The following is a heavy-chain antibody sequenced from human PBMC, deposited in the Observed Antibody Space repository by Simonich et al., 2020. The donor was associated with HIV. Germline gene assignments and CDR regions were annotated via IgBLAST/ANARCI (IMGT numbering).Heavy chain of an antibody. J-gene: IGHJ3*01. V-gene: IGHV4-34*01. Sequence: QVELQQWGAGLLKPSETLSLTCAVFHGSFSDYYWSWIRQPPGKGLEWIGEINHSRSTKYKPSLKSRVTISVDTSKNQFSLKLRSVTAADTAVYYCARAGLTMVRGVPASFDVWGQGTMVTVSS. CDR3: ARAGLTMVRGVPASFDV. D-gene: IGHD3-10*01. CDR1: HGSFSDYY. CDR2: INHSRST.